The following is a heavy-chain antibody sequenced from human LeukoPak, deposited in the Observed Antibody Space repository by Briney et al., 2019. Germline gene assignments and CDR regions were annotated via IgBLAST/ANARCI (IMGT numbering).Heavy chain of an antibody. CDR1: GGSISSGGYS. Sequence: PSETLSLTCAVSGGSISSGGYSWSWIRQPPGKGLEWIGYIYHSGSTYYNPSLKSRVTISVDRSKNQFSLKLSSVTAADTAVYYCARGKIQLWVYFDYWGQGTLVTVSS. J-gene: IGHJ4*02. V-gene: IGHV4-30-2*01. CDR2: IYHSGST. D-gene: IGHD5-18*01. CDR3: ARGKIQLWVYFDY.